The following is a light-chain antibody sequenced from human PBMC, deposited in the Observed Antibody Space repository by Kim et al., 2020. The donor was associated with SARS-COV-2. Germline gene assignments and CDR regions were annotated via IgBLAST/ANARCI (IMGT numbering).Light chain of an antibody. V-gene: IGKV3-15*01. Sequence: MVMTQSPATLSVSPGERATLSCRASQSVSSNLAWYQQKPGQAPRLLIYGASTRATGLPARFSGSGSGTEFTLTISSLQSEDFAVYYCLQYNNWLTWTFGQGTKVDIK. J-gene: IGKJ1*01. CDR3: LQYNNWLTWT. CDR1: QSVSSN. CDR2: GAS.